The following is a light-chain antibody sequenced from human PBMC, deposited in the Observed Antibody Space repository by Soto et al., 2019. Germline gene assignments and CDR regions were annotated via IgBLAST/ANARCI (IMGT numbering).Light chain of an antibody. CDR1: SSDVGGYNY. J-gene: IGLJ1*01. Sequence: QSVLTQPPSASGSHGQSVTISCTGTSSDVGGYNYVSWYQQHPGKVPKVLISEVNKRPSGVPDRFSGSKSGNTASLTVSGLRADDDADYYCSSFAGTFFVFGTGTKVTVL. V-gene: IGLV2-8*01. CDR2: EVN. CDR3: SSFAGTFFV.